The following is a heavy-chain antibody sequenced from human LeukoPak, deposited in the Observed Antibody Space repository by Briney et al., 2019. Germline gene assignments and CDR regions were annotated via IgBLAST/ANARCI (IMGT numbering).Heavy chain of an antibody. CDR2: ISSSSSYI. D-gene: IGHD3-10*01. Sequence: GGSLRLSCAASGFTFSSYSMNWVRQAPGKGLEWVSSISSSSSYIYYADSVKGRFTISRDNAKNSLYLQMNSLRAEDTAVYYCARDQRYYYGSGSYYGDYYMDVWGKGTTVTVSS. J-gene: IGHJ6*03. CDR1: GFTFSSYS. V-gene: IGHV3-21*01. CDR3: ARDQRYYYGSGSYYGDYYMDV.